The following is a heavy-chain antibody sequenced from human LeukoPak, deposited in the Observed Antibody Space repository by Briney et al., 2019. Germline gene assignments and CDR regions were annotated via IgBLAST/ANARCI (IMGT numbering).Heavy chain of an antibody. V-gene: IGHV4-38-2*01. CDR3: ARENYQGAFDI. J-gene: IGHJ3*02. D-gene: IGHD1-7*01. Sequence: PSETLSLTCAVSNNFISNGYYWGWIRQPPGKGLEWIESIYHSGSTYYNPSLKSRLTISLDTSKSHFSLDLSSVTAADTDVYYCARENYQGAFDIWGQGTMVTVSS. CDR2: IYHSGST. CDR1: NNFISNGYY.